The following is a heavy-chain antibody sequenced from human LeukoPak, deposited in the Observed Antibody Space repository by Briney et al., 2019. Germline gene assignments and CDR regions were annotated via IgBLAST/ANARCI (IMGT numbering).Heavy chain of an antibody. CDR3: ARASRVAAAGPNWFDP. D-gene: IGHD6-13*01. J-gene: IGHJ5*02. Sequence: SVKVSCKASGGTFSSYAISWVRQAPGQGLEWMGGIIPIFGTANYARKFQGRVTITADESTSTAYMELSSLRSEDTAVYYCARASRVAAAGPNWFDPWGQGTLVTVSS. CDR2: IIPIFGTA. V-gene: IGHV1-69*01. CDR1: GGTFSSYA.